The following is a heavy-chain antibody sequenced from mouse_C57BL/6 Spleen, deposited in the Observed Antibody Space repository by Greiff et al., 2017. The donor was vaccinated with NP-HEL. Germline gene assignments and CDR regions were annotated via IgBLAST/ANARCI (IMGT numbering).Heavy chain of an antibody. CDR1: GFNIKDTY. CDR3: ARINA. CDR2: IDTANGNT. V-gene: IGHV14-3*02. Sequence: EVKLVESGAELVKPGASVKLSCTASGFNIKDTYMHWVKQRPEQGLEWIGRIDTANGNTKYDPKFQGKATITADTSSNTAYLQLSSLTSEDTAVDYCARINAWGQGTTLTVSS. J-gene: IGHJ2*01.